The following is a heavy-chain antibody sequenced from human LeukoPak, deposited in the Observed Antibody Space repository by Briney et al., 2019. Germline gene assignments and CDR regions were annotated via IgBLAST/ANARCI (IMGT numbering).Heavy chain of an antibody. V-gene: IGHV4-59*11. CDR3: ARGYYDNSGYSNPFDY. Sequence: SETLSLTCTVSGGSITSLYWSWLRRSPGKGLEWIGYVHHSGSTNYNPSLKSRVTISIDTSKNQFSLKLSPVTAADTAVYYCARGYYDNSGYSNPFDYWGQGTLVTVSS. D-gene: IGHD3-22*01. CDR1: GGSITSLY. J-gene: IGHJ4*02. CDR2: VHHSGST.